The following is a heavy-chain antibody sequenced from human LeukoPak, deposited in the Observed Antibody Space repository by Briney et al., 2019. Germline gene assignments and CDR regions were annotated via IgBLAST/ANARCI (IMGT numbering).Heavy chain of an antibody. D-gene: IGHD2-21*01. J-gene: IGHJ3*02. Sequence: SETLSLTCTVSYGSISNYYWSWIRQPPGKGREWIGYIHYSGSNNYKPSLKSRVTISVDTSKNQFSLKLSSVTAADTAVYYCARGRLVYDAFDIWGQATMVTVSS. CDR1: YGSISNYY. CDR2: IHYSGSN. CDR3: ARGRLVYDAFDI. V-gene: IGHV4-59*01.